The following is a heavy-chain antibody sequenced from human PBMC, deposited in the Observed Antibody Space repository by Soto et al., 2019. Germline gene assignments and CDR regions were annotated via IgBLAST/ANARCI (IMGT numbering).Heavy chain of an antibody. Sequence: QVQLVESGGGVVQPGRSLGLSCAASGFTFNTYGMHWVRQAPGKGLEWVAAISYDGINKYYADSVKGRFTISRDNSKNTLYVQMYSLRPEDTVVYYCARSPQPTRGIHWYFDFWGRGILVTVSS. CDR3: ARSPQPTRGIHWYFDF. D-gene: IGHD1-26*01. V-gene: IGHV3-30*03. J-gene: IGHJ2*01. CDR2: ISYDGINK. CDR1: GFTFNTYG.